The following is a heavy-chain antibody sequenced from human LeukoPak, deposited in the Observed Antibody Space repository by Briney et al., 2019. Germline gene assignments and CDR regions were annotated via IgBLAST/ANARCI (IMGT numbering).Heavy chain of an antibody. CDR2: IYHSGSI. CDR3: AGQHDTNGYYFY. Sequence: SETLYLTCAVTGNSFSSGYYWGWIRQPPGKGLEWIGSIYHSGSIYYNPSLKSRVTISVDTSKNRFSLKLSSVTAADTAVYYCAGQHDTNGYYFYWGQGTLVTVSS. D-gene: IGHD3-22*01. J-gene: IGHJ4*02. V-gene: IGHV4-38-2*01. CDR1: GNSFSSGYY.